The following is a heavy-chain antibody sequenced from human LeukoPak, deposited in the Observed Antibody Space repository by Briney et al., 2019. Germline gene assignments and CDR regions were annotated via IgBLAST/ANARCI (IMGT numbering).Heavy chain of an antibody. CDR3: AREETGSYYTYYFDY. CDR2: ISAYNGNT. CDR1: GHTFTSYG. J-gene: IGHJ4*02. V-gene: IGHV1-18*01. D-gene: IGHD3-10*01. Sequence: ASVKVSCKASGHTFTSYGISWVRQAPGQGLEWMGWISAYNGNTNYAQKLQGRVTMTTDTSTSTAYMELRSLRSDDTAVYYCAREETGSYYTYYFDYWGQGTLVTVSS.